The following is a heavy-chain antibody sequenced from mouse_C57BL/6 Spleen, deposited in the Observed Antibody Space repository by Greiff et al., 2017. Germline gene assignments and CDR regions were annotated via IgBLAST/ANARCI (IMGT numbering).Heavy chain of an antibody. V-gene: IGHV1-55*01. D-gene: IGHD1-1*01. CDR2: IYPGSGST. J-gene: IGHJ1*03. CDR1: GYTFTSYW. CDR3: ARGGYTTVVYWYFDV. Sequence: QVQLQQPGAELVKPGASVKMSCKASGYTFTSYWITWVKQRPGQGLEWIGDIYPGSGSTNYNEKFKSKATLTVDTSSSTAYMQLSSLTSEDSAVYYCARGGYTTVVYWYFDVWGTGTTVTVSS.